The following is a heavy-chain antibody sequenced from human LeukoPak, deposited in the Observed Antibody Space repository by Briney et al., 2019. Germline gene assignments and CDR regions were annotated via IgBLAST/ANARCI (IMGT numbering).Heavy chain of an antibody. D-gene: IGHD6-13*01. CDR3: ARVAAGTVYFDY. Sequence: GRSLRLSCAASGFTFSSYAMHWVRQAPGKGLEWVAVISYDGSNKYYADSVKGRFTISRDNSKNTLYLQMSSLRAEETAVYYCARVAAGTVYFDYWGQGTLVTVSS. CDR1: GFTFSSYA. CDR2: ISYDGSNK. V-gene: IGHV3-30-3*01. J-gene: IGHJ4*02.